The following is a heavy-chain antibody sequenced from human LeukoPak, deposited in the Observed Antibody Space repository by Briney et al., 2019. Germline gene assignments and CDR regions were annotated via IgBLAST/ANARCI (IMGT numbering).Heavy chain of an antibody. Sequence: SRDNSKNTLYLQMNSLRAEDTAVYYCARVRRGSGSSTYFDYWGRGTLVTVSS. J-gene: IGHJ4*02. V-gene: IGHV3-30*07. CDR3: ARVRRGSGSSTYFDY. D-gene: IGHD3-10*01.